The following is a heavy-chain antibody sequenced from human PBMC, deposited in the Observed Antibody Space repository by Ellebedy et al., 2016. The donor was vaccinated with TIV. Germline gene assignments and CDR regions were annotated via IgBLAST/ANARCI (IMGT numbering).Heavy chain of an antibody. CDR2: IKQDGSAD. CDR3: ARGPATIFGVVKPLDS. CDR1: GFTFTAYW. Sequence: PGGSLRLSCAASGFTFTAYWMTWVRQAPGKGPEWVANIKQDGSADYYVDSVTGRFTISRDNAKNSLYLQMNSLRAEDTAVYYCARGPATIFGVVKPLDSWGQGTLVTVSS. D-gene: IGHD3-3*01. V-gene: IGHV3-7*01. J-gene: IGHJ4*02.